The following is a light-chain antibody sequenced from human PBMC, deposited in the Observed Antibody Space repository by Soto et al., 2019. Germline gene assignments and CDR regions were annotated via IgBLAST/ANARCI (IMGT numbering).Light chain of an antibody. J-gene: IGKJ2*01. Sequence: DIQMTQSPSSLSASVGDRVTITCRASQNIRNYLNWYQQRPGKAPKLLIYTASSLQSGVPSKFSGSGSGTDFTLTISSLQPEDCATYYCQRSDITPYTFGQGTKLEI. CDR2: TAS. V-gene: IGKV1-39*01. CDR1: QNIRNY. CDR3: QRSDITPYT.